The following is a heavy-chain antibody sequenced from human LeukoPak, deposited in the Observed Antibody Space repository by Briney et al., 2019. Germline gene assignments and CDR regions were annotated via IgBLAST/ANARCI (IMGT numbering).Heavy chain of an antibody. CDR2: IKQDGSEK. CDR3: ARGRIAVAGTYIPSNWGPQLYYMDV. J-gene: IGHJ6*03. Sequence: PGGSLRLSCAASGFTFSSYWMSWVRQAPGTGLEWVANIKQDGSEKYYVDSVKGRFTISRDSAENSLYLQMNSLRAEDTAVYYCARGRIAVAGTYIPSNWGPQLYYMDVWGKGTTVTVSS. CDR1: GFTFSSYW. V-gene: IGHV3-7*01. D-gene: IGHD6-19*01.